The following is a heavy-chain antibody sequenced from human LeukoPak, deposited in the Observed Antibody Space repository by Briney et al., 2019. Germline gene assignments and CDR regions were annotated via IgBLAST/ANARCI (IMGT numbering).Heavy chain of an antibody. CDR2: IYRSGST. D-gene: IGHD1-14*01. CDR1: GFTFSSYA. CDR3: ASAGTYNSYDAFDI. V-gene: IGHV3-23*05. Sequence: PGGSLRLSCAASGFTFSSYAMSWVRQAPGKGLEWVSVIYRSGSTYYADSVKGRFTISRDNSKNTLFLQMNSLRAEDTAVYYCASAGTYNSYDAFDIWGQGTMVTVSP. J-gene: IGHJ3*02.